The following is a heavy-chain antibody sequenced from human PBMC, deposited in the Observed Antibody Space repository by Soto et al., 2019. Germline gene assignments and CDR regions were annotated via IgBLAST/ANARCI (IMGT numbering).Heavy chain of an antibody. CDR3: AKDRRAGGNSAFYFDF. CDR2: ISATGGGT. D-gene: IGHD3-16*01. CDR1: GFKFSNYA. Sequence: GGSLRLSCAASGFKFSNYAMSWVHQAPGKGLEWVSLISATGGGTYYADSVKGRFTISRDNSHNTLYLQVHSLTAEDTAVYYCAKDRRAGGNSAFYFDFWGQGAQVTVSS. J-gene: IGHJ4*02. V-gene: IGHV3-23*01.